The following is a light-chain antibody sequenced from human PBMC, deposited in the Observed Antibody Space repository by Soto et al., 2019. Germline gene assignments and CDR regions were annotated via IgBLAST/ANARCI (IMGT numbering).Light chain of an antibody. CDR1: FNDVGGYDF. V-gene: IGLV2-8*01. J-gene: IGLJ2*01. CDR2: EVS. CDR3: SSYAGSNNLL. Sequence: QSVLTQPPSTSGSPGQSVTISCTGTFNDVGGYDFVSWYQQHPGKAPKLLIYEVSKRPSGVPDRFSGSKSGNTASLTVSGLQAEDEADYNCSSYAGSNNLLFGGGTQLTVL.